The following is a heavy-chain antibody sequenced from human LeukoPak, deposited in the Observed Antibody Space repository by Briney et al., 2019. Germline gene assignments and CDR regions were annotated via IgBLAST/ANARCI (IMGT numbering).Heavy chain of an antibody. CDR1: AFTFSGSA. J-gene: IGHJ4*02. CDR3: TXPXSSSDPFDY. Sequence: PAGSLRLACAASAFTFSGSAMHWVRQASGKGLGWVGRTIIKANNYATAYAGSGKRRCTISREDSKNTAYRQRNSLKTEDTAVYYCTXPXSSSDPFDYXGQGTLVTVSS. V-gene: IGHV3-73*01. CDR2: TIIKANNYAT. D-gene: IGHD6-6*01.